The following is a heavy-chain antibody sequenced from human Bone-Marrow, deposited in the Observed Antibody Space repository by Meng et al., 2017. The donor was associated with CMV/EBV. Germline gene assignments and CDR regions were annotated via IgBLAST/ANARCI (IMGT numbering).Heavy chain of an antibody. D-gene: IGHD3-3*01. CDR3: ARDRGAYYDFWSGYYGPYYYYGIDV. V-gene: IGHV3-74*01. Sequence: GESLKISCAASGFTFSSYWMHWVRQAPGKGLVWVSRINSDGSSTSYADSVKGRFTISRDNAKNTLYLQMNSLRAEDTAVYYCARDRGAYYDFWSGYYGPYYYYGIDVWGQGTTVTVSS. CDR2: INSDGSST. J-gene: IGHJ6*02. CDR1: GFTFSSYW.